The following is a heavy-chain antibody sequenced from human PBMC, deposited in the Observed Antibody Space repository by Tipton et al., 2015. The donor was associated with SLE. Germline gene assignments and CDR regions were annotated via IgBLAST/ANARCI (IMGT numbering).Heavy chain of an antibody. Sequence: SLRLSCVASGFTFSEADIHWVRQVSGKGLEWVGRIRSTADSHATAYGASLKGRFTISRDDSKNTAYLHMNNLTTDDTAVYYYTWVGAVWGQGTEVTVSS. V-gene: IGHV3-73*01. D-gene: IGHD1-26*01. CDR3: TWVGAV. J-gene: IGHJ1*01. CDR2: IRSTADSHAT. CDR1: GFTFSEAD.